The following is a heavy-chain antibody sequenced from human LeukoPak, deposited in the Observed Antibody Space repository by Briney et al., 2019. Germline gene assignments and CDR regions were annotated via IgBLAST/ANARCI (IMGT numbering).Heavy chain of an antibody. J-gene: IGHJ4*02. CDR1: GFTFSSYS. CDR2: ISSSISYK. V-gene: IGHV3-21*01. D-gene: IGHD1-1*01. Sequence: GWSLRLSCVASGFTFSSYSMNWVRQAPGKGVEWVSSISSSISYKYYTDSVKGRFTISRDNAKNSLYLQLNSLRAEDTAVYYCARSAAGTYYWGQGTLVTVSS. CDR3: ARSAAGTYY.